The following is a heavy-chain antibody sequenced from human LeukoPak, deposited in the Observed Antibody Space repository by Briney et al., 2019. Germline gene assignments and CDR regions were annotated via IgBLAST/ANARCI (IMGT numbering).Heavy chain of an antibody. CDR1: GYTFTSYG. V-gene: IGHV1-18*01. J-gene: IGHJ4*02. Sequence: SEKVSRKASGYTFTSYGISWVRQAPGQGLEWMGWISAYNGNTNYAQKLQGRVTMTTDTSTSTAYMELRSLRSDDTAVYYCAREASGWYGVDYWGQGTLVTVSS. CDR3: AREASGWYGVDY. D-gene: IGHD6-19*01. CDR2: ISAYNGNT.